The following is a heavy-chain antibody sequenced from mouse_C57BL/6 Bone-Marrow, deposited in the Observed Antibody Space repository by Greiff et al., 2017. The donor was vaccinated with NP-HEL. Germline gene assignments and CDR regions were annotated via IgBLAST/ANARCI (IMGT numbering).Heavy chain of an antibody. CDR2: IYPRSGNT. V-gene: IGHV1-81*01. Sequence: VQLQESGAELARPGASVKLSCKASGYTFTSYGISWVKQRTGQGLEWIGEIYPRSGNTYYNEKFKGKATLTADKSSSTAYMELRSLTSEDSAVYFGAKNYYGSSYDWFAYWGQGTLVTVSA. CDR3: AKNYYGSSYDWFAY. D-gene: IGHD1-1*01. J-gene: IGHJ3*01. CDR1: GYTFTSYG.